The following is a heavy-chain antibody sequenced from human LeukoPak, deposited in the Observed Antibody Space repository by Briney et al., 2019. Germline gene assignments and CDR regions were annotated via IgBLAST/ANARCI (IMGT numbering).Heavy chain of an antibody. CDR1: GFTFSSYS. Sequence: PGGSLRLSCAASGFTFSSYSMNWVRQAPWKGLEWVSYISSSSSTIYYADSVKGRFTISRDNAKNSLYLQMNSLRAEDTAVYYCARDSEPVRTFDIWGQGTMVTVSS. CDR3: ARDSEPVRTFDI. V-gene: IGHV3-48*04. J-gene: IGHJ3*02. CDR2: ISSSSSTI.